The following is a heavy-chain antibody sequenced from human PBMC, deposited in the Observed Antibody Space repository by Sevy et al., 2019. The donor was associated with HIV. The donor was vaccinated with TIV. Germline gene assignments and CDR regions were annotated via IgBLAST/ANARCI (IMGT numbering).Heavy chain of an antibody. V-gene: IGHV4-59*08. CDR2: IHYRGST. J-gene: IGHJ5*02. CDR1: DGSITSHY. CDR3: ARHLDARWFDP. D-gene: IGHD2-2*01. Sequence: SESLSLTCTVSDGSITSHYWSCIRQPPGKGLEWIGYIHYRGSTNYNPSLKSRVTISVDTSKNQFSLKLSPVSAADTAVYYCARHLDARWFDPWGQGAPVTVSS.